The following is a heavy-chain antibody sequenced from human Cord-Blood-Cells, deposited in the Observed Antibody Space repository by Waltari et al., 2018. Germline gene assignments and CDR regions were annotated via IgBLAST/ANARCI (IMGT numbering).Heavy chain of an antibody. D-gene: IGHD3-3*01. CDR1: GGSISSSSYY. V-gene: IGHV4-39*01. J-gene: IGHJ4*02. CDR3: ARHIRFLEWLGMNFDY. CDR2: IYYSGCT. Sequence: QLQLQESGPGLVKPSETLSLTCTVSGGSISSSSYYWGWIRQPPGKGLEWIGSIYYSGCTYYNPSLKRRVTISVDTSKNQFSLKLSSVTAADTAVYYCARHIRFLEWLGMNFDYWGQGTLVTVSS.